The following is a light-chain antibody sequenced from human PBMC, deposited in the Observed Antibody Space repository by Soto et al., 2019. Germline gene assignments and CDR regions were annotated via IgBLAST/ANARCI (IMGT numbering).Light chain of an antibody. CDR1: QSVLSTSNNKNY. V-gene: IGKV4-1*01. Sequence: DIVMTQSPDSLAVSLGERATINCKSSQSVLSTSNNKNYLAWYQQKPGQPPKLLFYWASTRVSGVPDRFSGRGSGTDFALTISSLQAEDVAVYYCQQCYSTPYTFGQGTKLEIK. J-gene: IGKJ2*01. CDR3: QQCYSTPYT. CDR2: WAS.